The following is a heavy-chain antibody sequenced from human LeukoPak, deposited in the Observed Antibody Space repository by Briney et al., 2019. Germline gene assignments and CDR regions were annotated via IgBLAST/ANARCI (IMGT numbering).Heavy chain of an antibody. D-gene: IGHD3-22*01. CDR1: GFTFSSYG. J-gene: IGHJ4*02. CDR2: ISYDGSNK. CDR3: AKGENYYYDSSTYSPPFDY. V-gene: IGHV3-30*18. Sequence: GGSLRLSCAASGFTFSSYGMHWVRQAPGKGLEWVAVISYDGSNKYYADSVTGRFTISRDNSKNTLYLQMNSLRPDDTAVYYCAKGENYYYDSSTYSPPFDYWGQGTLVTVSS.